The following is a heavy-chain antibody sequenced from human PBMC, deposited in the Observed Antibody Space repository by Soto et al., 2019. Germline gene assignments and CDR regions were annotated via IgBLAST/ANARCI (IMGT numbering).Heavy chain of an antibody. Sequence: EEQVVESGGGLVQPGGSLRLSCAASGFTFRSYSMNWVRQAPGKGLEWISYISTGSSTIYYADSVKGRFTISRDNAKNSLYLQMNSLRDDDTAVYYCARVDRSGWTLPLWGQGTLVTVSS. D-gene: IGHD6-19*01. CDR1: GFTFRSYS. V-gene: IGHV3-48*02. J-gene: IGHJ4*02. CDR2: ISTGSSTI. CDR3: ARVDRSGWTLPL.